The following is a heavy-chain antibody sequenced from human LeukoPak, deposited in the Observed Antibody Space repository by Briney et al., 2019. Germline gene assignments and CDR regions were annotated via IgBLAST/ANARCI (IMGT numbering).Heavy chain of an antibody. Sequence: GGSLRLSCAPSGFTFSSYAMSWVRQAPGKGLEWLSAISGSGGNTYYADSVKGRFTISRDNSQNTLSLQMNSLRAEDTAVYFCAKAGYRGSSVNYFDYWGQGTLVTVSS. D-gene: IGHD6-6*01. V-gene: IGHV3-23*01. CDR2: ISGSGGNT. J-gene: IGHJ4*02. CDR1: GFTFSSYA. CDR3: AKAGYRGSSVNYFDY.